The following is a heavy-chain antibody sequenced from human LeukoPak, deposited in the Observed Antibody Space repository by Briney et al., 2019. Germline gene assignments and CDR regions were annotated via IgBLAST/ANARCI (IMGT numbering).Heavy chain of an antibody. D-gene: IGHD2-21*02. CDR2: IYHSGST. CDR3: ARIPYCGGDCYWGAFDI. CDR1: GYSISSGYY. V-gene: IGHV4-38-2*02. Sequence: SETLSLTCTVSGYSISSGYYWGWIRQPPGKGLEWIGSIYHSGSTYYNPSLKSRVTISVDTSKNQFSLKLSSVTAADTAVYYCARIPYCGGDCYWGAFDIWGQGTMVTVSS. J-gene: IGHJ3*02.